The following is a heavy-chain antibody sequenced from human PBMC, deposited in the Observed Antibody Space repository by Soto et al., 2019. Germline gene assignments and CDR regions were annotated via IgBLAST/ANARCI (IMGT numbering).Heavy chain of an antibody. D-gene: IGHD2-2*02. CDR1: GYTFTSYD. CDR3: ARGVGDIVVVPAAICYMDV. V-gene: IGHV1-8*01. Sequence: QVQLVQSGAEVKKPGASVKVSCKASGYTFTSYDINWVRQATGQGLEWMGWMNPNSGNTGYAQKFQGRVTMTRNTSISTAYMELSSLRSEDTAVYYCARGVGDIVVVPAAICYMDVWGKGTTVTVSS. J-gene: IGHJ6*03. CDR2: MNPNSGNT.